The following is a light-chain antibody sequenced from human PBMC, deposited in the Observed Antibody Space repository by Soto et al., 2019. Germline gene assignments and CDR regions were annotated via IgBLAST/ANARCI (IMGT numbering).Light chain of an antibody. V-gene: IGLV2-14*01. CDR1: SSDVGGYDY. CDR2: EVR. J-gene: IGLJ1*01. Sequence: QSVLTQPASVSGSPGQSITISCTGTSSDVGGYDYVSWYQLHPGKAPKLMVFEVRNRLSGVSYRFSGSKSGNTASLTISGLQAEDEADYFCSSYSISTAYLFGTGTKVTVL. CDR3: SSYSISTAYL.